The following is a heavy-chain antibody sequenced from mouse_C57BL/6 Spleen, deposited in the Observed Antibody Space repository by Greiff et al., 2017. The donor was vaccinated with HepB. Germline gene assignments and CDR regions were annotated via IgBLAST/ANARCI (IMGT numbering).Heavy chain of an antibody. V-gene: IGHV1-82*01. CDR1: GYAFSSSW. CDR3: AITPVVGY. Sequence: QVQLQQSGPELVKPGASVKISCKASGYAFSSSWMNWVKQRPGKGLEWIGRIYPGDGDTNYNGKFKGKATLTADKSSSTAYMQLSSLTSEDSAVYFCAITPVVGYWGQGTSVTVSS. J-gene: IGHJ4*01. CDR2: IYPGDGDT. D-gene: IGHD1-1*01.